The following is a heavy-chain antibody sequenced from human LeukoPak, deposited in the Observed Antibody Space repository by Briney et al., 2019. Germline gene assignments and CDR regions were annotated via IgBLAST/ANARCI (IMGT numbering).Heavy chain of an antibody. CDR3: ASTGYDSGY. Sequence: GGSLRLSCAASGFTFSSYSMNWVRQAPGKGLEWVAVISYDGSNKYYADSVKGRFTISRDNSKNTLYLQMNSLRAEDTAVYYCASTGYDSGYWGQGTLVTVSS. CDR1: GFTFSSYS. V-gene: IGHV3-30*05. CDR2: ISYDGSNK. D-gene: IGHD5-12*01. J-gene: IGHJ4*02.